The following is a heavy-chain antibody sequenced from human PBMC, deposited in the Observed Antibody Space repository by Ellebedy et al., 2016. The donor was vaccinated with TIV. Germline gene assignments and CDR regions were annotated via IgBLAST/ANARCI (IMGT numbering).Heavy chain of an antibody. V-gene: IGHV1-8*01. CDR3: TTGGTKGEDN. Sequence: AASVKVSCKASGYTFTNFDINWVRRASGQGLEWMGWMNPKSGDTVYSQKFQGRLTMTTNTPMTTAYMDLTDLTSEDTAVYYCTTGGTKGEDNWGQGTLVIVSS. J-gene: IGHJ4*02. D-gene: IGHD3-10*01. CDR1: GYTFTNFD. CDR2: MNPKSGDT.